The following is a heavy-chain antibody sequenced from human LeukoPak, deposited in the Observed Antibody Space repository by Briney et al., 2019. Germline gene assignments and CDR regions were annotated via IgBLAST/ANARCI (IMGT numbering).Heavy chain of an antibody. J-gene: IGHJ6*02. CDR3: ARDGPITMVRGVMDGMDV. V-gene: IGHV4-34*01. CDR2: INHSGST. CDR1: GGSFSGYY. D-gene: IGHD3-10*01. Sequence: PSETLSLTCAVYGGSFSGYYWSWIRQPPGKGLEWIGEINHSGSTNYNPSLKSRVTISVDTSKNQFSLKLSSVTAADTAVYYCARDGPITMVRGVMDGMDVWGQGTMVTVSS.